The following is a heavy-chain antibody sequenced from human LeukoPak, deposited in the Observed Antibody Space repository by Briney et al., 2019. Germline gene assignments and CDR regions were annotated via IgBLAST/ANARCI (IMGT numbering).Heavy chain of an antibody. CDR1: GYTFTGYY. CDR2: INPNSGGT. CDR3: AIDRDGYNYWLDY. D-gene: IGHD5-24*01. V-gene: IGHV1-2*02. J-gene: IGHJ4*02. Sequence: ASVKVSCKASGYTFTGYYMHWVRQAPGQGLEWMGWINPNSGGTNYAQKFQGRVTMTRDTSISTAYMELSRLRSDDTAVYYCAIDRDGYNYWLDYWGQGTLVTVSS.